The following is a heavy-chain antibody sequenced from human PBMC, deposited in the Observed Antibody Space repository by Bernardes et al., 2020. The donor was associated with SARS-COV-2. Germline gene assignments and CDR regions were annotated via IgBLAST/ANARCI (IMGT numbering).Heavy chain of an antibody. D-gene: IGHD3-22*01. CDR2: INPKRGGT. V-gene: IGHV1-2*02. J-gene: IGHJ6*02. Sequence: ASVKVSCKASGYPFTGYYIHWVRQAPGQGLEWMGWINPKRGGTNYAQRFQGRVTMTRDTSISTAYMELSRLRSDDTAVYYCALPPTNYDRYGMDVWGRGTTVTVSS. CDR3: ALPPTNYDRYGMDV. CDR1: GYPFTGYY.